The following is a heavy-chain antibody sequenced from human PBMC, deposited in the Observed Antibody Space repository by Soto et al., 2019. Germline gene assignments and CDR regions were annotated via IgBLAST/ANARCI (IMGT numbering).Heavy chain of an antibody. CDR3: ARLEGLATISYYFDF. CDR1: GDSINSDKYY. Sequence: QLQLQESGPGLVKPSETLSLTCSVSGDSINSDKYYWGWIRQPPGKGLEWIGSIYYRGNTYYNPSLQTRVTISLDNSKSQVSLKLNSVTAADSAVYFCARLEGLATISYYFDFWGQGALVTVSS. V-gene: IGHV4-39*01. CDR2: IYYRGNT. J-gene: IGHJ4*02. D-gene: IGHD3-9*01.